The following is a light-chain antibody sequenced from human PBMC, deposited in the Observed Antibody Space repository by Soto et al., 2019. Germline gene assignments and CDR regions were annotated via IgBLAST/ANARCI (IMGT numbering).Light chain of an antibody. CDR1: QDISNY. J-gene: IGKJ5*01. CDR3: QQYDNLPHT. V-gene: IGKV1-33*01. Sequence: IQMPQSPSSLSASVGDRVTITCQASQDISNYLNWYQQKPGKAPKLLIYDASNLETGVPSRFSGSGSGTDFTFTISSLQPEDIATYYCQQYDNLPHTFGQGTRLEIK. CDR2: DAS.